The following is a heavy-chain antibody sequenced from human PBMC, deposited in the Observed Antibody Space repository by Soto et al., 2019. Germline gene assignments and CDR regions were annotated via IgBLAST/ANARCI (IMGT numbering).Heavy chain of an antibody. Sequence: QLQLQESGPGLVKPSETLSLTCSVSGGSISSSSYFSGWIRQPPGKGLEWIGSIYYSGSTYYNPSLKSRVTVSVDTSKNQFSLKLSSVTAADTAVYYCARHPSDFWFDPWRQGTLVTVSS. D-gene: IGHD2-21*02. CDR2: IYYSGST. J-gene: IGHJ5*02. CDR3: ARHPSDFWFDP. CDR1: GGSISSSSYF. V-gene: IGHV4-39*01.